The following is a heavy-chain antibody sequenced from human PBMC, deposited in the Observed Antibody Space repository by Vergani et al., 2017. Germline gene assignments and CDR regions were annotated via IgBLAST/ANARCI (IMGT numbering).Heavy chain of an antibody. CDR1: GRSLSGYY. V-gene: IGHV4-59*01. CDR3: ARSSVSRNPPDYFDN. CDR2: VEDSGYF. J-gene: IGHJ4*02. D-gene: IGHD1-14*01. Sequence: QVQLQESGPGLVRPSETLSLTCTVSGRSLSGYYWNWIRQTPGEGLEWIGYVEDSGYFNYNPSLQTRVSMSSDTSNNQFSLMLSSVTVADTAVYYCARSSVSRNPPDYFDNWGQGALVAVSS.